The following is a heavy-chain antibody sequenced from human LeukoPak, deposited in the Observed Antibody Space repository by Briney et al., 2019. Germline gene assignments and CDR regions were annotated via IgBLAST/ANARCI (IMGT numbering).Heavy chain of an antibody. V-gene: IGHV4-30-4*01. D-gene: IGHD2-15*01. J-gene: IGHJ4*02. CDR2: IYYSGST. Sequence: PSETLSLTCIVSGVSISSGDYYWSWIRQPPGKGLEWIGYIYYSGSTYYNPSLKSRVTISVDTSKNQFSLKLSSVTAADTAVYYCASGVVVVAVDYWGQGTLVTVSS. CDR3: ASGVVVVAVDY. CDR1: GVSISSGDYY.